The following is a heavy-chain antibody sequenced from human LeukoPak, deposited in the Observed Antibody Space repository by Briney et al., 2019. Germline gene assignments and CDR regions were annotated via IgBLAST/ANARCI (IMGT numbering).Heavy chain of an antibody. Sequence: SETLSLTCTVSGGSISSSSYYWGWIRQPPGKGLEWIGSIYYSGSTYYNPSLKSRVTISVDTSKNQFSLKLSSVTAADTAVYHCAGTYGSGSYYKSPFDYWGQGTLVTVSS. J-gene: IGHJ4*02. CDR2: IYYSGST. D-gene: IGHD3-10*01. CDR1: GGSISSSSYY. V-gene: IGHV4-39*01. CDR3: AGTYGSGSYYKSPFDY.